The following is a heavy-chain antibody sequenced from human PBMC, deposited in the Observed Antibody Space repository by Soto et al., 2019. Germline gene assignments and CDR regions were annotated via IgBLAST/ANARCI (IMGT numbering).Heavy chain of an antibody. D-gene: IGHD3-22*01. CDR1: GFTFSSYA. CDR2: ISGSGGST. CDR3: AKDLPVDQVVVITYYYGMDV. J-gene: IGHJ6*02. V-gene: IGHV3-23*01. Sequence: GGSLRLSCAASGFTFSSYAMSWVRQAPGKGREWVSAISGSGGSTYYADSVKGRFTISRDNSKNTLYLQMNSLRAEDTAVYYCAKDLPVDQVVVITYYYGMDVWGQGTTVTVSS.